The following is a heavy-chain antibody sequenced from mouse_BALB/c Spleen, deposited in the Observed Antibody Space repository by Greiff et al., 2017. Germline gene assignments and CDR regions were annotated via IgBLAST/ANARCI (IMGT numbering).Heavy chain of an antibody. V-gene: IGHV2-6-5*01. CDR3: AKHALYDEEVHAMDY. Sequence: VMLVESGPGLVAPSQSLSITCTVSGFSLTDYGVSWIRQPPGKGLEWLGVIWGGGSTYYNSALKSRLSISKDNSKSQVFLKMNSLQTDDTAMYYCAKHALYDEEVHAMDYGGQGTAVTVSS. J-gene: IGHJ4*01. D-gene: IGHD2-14*01. CDR2: IWGGGST. CDR1: GFSLTDYG.